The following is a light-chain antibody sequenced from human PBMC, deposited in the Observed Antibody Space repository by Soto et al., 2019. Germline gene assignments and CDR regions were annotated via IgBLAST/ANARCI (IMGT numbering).Light chain of an antibody. Sequence: DIQMTQSPSTLSASIGDRVTITCRASQNSRNWLAWYQQKPGKAPKLLIYDVSSLESGVPPRFSGSGSGTDFTLTISGLQPDDFATYYCHQYDSYWTFGQGTKVEI. V-gene: IGKV1-5*01. J-gene: IGKJ1*01. CDR3: HQYDSYWT. CDR2: DVS. CDR1: QNSRNW.